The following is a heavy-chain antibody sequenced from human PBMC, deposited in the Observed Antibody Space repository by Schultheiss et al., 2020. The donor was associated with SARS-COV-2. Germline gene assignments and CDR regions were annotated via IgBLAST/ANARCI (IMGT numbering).Heavy chain of an antibody. J-gene: IGHJ4*02. Sequence: SLKISCAASGFTFDDYAMHWVRQAPGKGLEWVSGISWNSGSIGYADSVKGRFTISRDNAKNTLYLQMNSLRAEDTAVYYCARNSGDFWSGYYPPFPNFDYWGQGTLVTVSS. V-gene: IGHV3-9*01. CDR1: GFTFDDYA. D-gene: IGHD3-3*01. CDR3: ARNSGDFWSGYYPPFPNFDY. CDR2: ISWNSGSI.